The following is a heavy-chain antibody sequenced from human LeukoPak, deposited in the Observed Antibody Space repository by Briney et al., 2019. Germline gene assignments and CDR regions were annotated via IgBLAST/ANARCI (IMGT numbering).Heavy chain of an antibody. Sequence: PGGSLRLSCAASGFTVSNNYVTWVRQAPGKGLEWVSAISGSGGSTYYADSVKGRFTISRDNSKNTLYLQMNSLRAEDTAVYYCAKDHVVVTARGAFDIWGQGTMVTVSS. D-gene: IGHD2-21*02. J-gene: IGHJ3*02. CDR3: AKDHVVVTARGAFDI. V-gene: IGHV3-23*01. CDR2: ISGSGGST. CDR1: GFTVSNNY.